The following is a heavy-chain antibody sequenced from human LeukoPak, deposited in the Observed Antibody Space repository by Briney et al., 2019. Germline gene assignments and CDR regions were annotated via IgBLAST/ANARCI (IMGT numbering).Heavy chain of an antibody. V-gene: IGHV4-34*01. J-gene: IGHJ1*01. CDR1: GGSFSGYY. CDR2: INHSGST. CDR3: ARAGDSSGYYHEYFQH. Sequence: SETLSLTCAVYGGSFSGYYWSWIRQPPGKGLEWIGEINHSGSTNYNPSLKSRVTISVDTSKNQFSLKLSSVTAADTAVYYCARAGDSSGYYHEYFQHWGQGTLVTVPS. D-gene: IGHD3-22*01.